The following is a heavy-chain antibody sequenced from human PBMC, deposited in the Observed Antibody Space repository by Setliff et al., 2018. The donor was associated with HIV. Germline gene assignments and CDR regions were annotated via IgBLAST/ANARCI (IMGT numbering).Heavy chain of an antibody. D-gene: IGHD6-19*01. J-gene: IGHJ4*02. V-gene: IGHV4-59*01. CDR2: VSHSGST. CDR3: ARMRGRAVLSYYFDH. Sequence: SETLSLTCNVSSGSISYYYWSWVRQPPGGGLEWIGYVSHSGSTSYNTSLNSRVTMSVDTSRDQFSLKVRSVTAADTAVYYCARMRGRAVLSYYFDHWGQGRLVTVSS. CDR1: SGSISYYY.